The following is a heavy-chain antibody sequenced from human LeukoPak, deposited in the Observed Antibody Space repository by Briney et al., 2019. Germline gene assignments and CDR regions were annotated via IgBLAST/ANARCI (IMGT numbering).Heavy chain of an antibody. CDR1: GYTFTSYG. V-gene: IGHV1-18*01. J-gene: IGHJ4*02. D-gene: IGHD2-15*01. Sequence: EASVKVSCKASGYTFTSYGISWVRRAPGQGLEWMGWISAYNGNTNYAQKLQGRVTMTTDTSTSTAYMELRGLRSDDTAVYYCARGWSGGDFDYWGQGTLVTVSS. CDR2: ISAYNGNT. CDR3: ARGWSGGDFDY.